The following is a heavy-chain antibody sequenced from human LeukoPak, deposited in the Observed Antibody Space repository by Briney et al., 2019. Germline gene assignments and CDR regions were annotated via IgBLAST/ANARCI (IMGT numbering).Heavy chain of an antibody. Sequence: GGSLRLSCAASGFTFDDYAMHWVRQAPGKGLEWVSGISWNSGRIGYADSVKGRFTISRDNAKNSLYLQMNSLRAEDTALYYCAKGLAAAFYYYYGMDVWGQGTMVTVSS. V-gene: IGHV3-9*01. CDR2: ISWNSGRI. J-gene: IGHJ6*02. CDR3: AKGLAAAFYYYYGMDV. D-gene: IGHD6-13*01. CDR1: GFTFDDYA.